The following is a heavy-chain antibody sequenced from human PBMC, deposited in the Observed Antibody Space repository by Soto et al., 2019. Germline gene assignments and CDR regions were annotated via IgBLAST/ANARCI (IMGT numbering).Heavy chain of an antibody. Sequence: EVQLVESGGGSVKPGGSLRLSCAVSDFTLSNARMNWVRQAPGKGLEWVGRTKSNVDGGTTDYAAPVKGRFTISRDDSKNMLFLQMNSLKSEVTAVYYCSTGGYPSGLDYWGQGTLVTVSS. D-gene: IGHD3-10*01. CDR2: TKSNVDGGTT. V-gene: IGHV3-15*07. J-gene: IGHJ4*02. CDR3: STGGYPSGLDY. CDR1: DFTLSNAR.